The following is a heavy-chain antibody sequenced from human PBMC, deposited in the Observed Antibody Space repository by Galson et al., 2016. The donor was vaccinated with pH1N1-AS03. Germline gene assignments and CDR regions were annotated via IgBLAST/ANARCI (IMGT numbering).Heavy chain of an antibody. V-gene: IGHV3-23*01. J-gene: IGHJ4*02. CDR1: AFPLRNYA. CDR3: TQGEGGGPDDD. Sequence: SLRLSCAASAFPLRNYALRWVRQAPGKGLEWVSTLGSGGDTHYADSVKGRFTISRDKPKNTMYLQKNSLRAEDTAIYYCTQGEGGGPDDDWGQGTLVTVSS. CDR2: LGSGGDT. D-gene: IGHD3-16*01.